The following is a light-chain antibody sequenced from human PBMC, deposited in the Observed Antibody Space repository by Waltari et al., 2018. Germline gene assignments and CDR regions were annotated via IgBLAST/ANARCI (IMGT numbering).Light chain of an antibody. J-gene: IGLJ2*01. CDR2: ESE. Sequence: QSVLTQPPSVSAAPGQKVIISCSGSTSNIGNNYVSWYQQFPGAAPKVFIYESEKRPSVIPDRFSGSKSGTSASLGITGLQTGDEAAYYCGTWDNNLNALVFGGGTKLTVL. CDR1: TSNIGNNY. V-gene: IGLV1-51*02. CDR3: GTWDNNLNALV.